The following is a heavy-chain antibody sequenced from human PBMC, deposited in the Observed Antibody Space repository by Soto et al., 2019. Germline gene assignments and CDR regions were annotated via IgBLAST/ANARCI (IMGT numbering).Heavy chain of an antibody. Sequence: GGSLRLSCASSVFTFSSYGMHWVRQSPGKWLEWVAVIWYDGSNKYYADSVKGRFTISRDNSKNTLYLQMNSLRAEDTAVYYCAADGSSSSFILIYYYYGMDVWGQGTTVNVSS. CDR3: AADGSSSSFILIYYYYGMDV. CDR2: IWYDGSNK. CDR1: VFTFSSYG. V-gene: IGHV3-33*01. J-gene: IGHJ6*01. D-gene: IGHD6-6*01.